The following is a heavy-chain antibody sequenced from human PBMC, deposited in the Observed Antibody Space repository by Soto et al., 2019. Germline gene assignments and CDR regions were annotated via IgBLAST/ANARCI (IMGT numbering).Heavy chain of an antibody. J-gene: IGHJ6*02. CDR1: GFTFSSYA. Sequence: GGSLRLSCAASGFTFSSYAMSWVRQAPGKGLEWVSAISGSGGSTYYADSVKGRFTISRDNSKNTLYLQMNSLRAEDTAVYYCAKSEAAADLEEEYYYYYGMDVWGQGTTVTVSS. D-gene: IGHD6-13*01. V-gene: IGHV3-23*01. CDR2: ISGSGGST. CDR3: AKSEAAADLEEEYYYYYGMDV.